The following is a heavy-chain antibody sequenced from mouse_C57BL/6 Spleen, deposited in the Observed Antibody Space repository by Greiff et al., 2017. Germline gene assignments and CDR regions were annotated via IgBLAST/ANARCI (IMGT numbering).Heavy chain of an antibody. CDR3: ARRDYAGY. V-gene: IGHV2-9-1*01. CDR1: GFSLPSYA. Sequence: ESGPGLVAPSPSPSITCTVPGFSLPSYAISWVRQPPGKGLEWLGGIWTGGGTNYNSALKSRLSISKDNSKSQVFLKMNSLQTEDTARYYCARRDYAGYWGQGTTLTVSS. CDR2: IWTGGGT. J-gene: IGHJ2*01.